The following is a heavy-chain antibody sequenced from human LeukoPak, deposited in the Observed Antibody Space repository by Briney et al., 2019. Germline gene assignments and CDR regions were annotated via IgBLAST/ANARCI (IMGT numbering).Heavy chain of an antibody. CDR2: INPNSGGT. CDR1: GYTFTGYY. CDR3: ARDQHASYYYYGMDV. J-gene: IGHJ6*02. Sequence: ASVTVSCTASGYTFTGYYMHWVRQAPGQGLEWMGWINPNSGGTNYAQKFQGWVTMTRDTSISTAYMELSRLRSDDTAVYYCARDQHASYYYYGMDVWGQGTTVTVSS. V-gene: IGHV1-2*04. D-gene: IGHD6-13*01.